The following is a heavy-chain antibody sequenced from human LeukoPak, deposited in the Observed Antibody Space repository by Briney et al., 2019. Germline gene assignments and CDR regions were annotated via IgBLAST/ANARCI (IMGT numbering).Heavy chain of an antibody. CDR1: GGSTNSYY. Sequence: SETLSLTCTVSGGSTNSYYWSWIRQPPGKGLEWIGYIYYSGSTNYNPSLKSRVTISVDTSKNQFSLRLSSVTAADTALYYCARVTGYMVEDYFDYWGQGTLVTVSS. J-gene: IGHJ4*02. CDR2: IYYSGST. D-gene: IGHD6-13*01. V-gene: IGHV4-59*01. CDR3: ARVTGYMVEDYFDY.